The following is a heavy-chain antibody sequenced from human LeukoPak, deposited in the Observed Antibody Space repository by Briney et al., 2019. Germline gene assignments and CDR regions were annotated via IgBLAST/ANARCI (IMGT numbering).Heavy chain of an antibody. CDR2: MNPNSGNT. D-gene: IGHD1-7*01. CDR1: GYTFTCYD. J-gene: IGHJ6*03. Sequence: ASVKVSCKASGYTFTCYDINWVRQATGQGLEWMGWMNPNSGNTGYAQKFQGRVTMTRNTSISTAYMELSSLRSEDTAVYYCARAARPKRTTDYYYYYMDVWGKGTTVTVSS. CDR3: ARAARPKRTTDYYYYYMDV. V-gene: IGHV1-8*01.